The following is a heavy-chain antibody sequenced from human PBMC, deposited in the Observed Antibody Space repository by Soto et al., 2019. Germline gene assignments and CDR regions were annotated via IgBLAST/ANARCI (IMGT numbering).Heavy chain of an antibody. J-gene: IGHJ4*02. CDR1: GGSVSSGGYY. CDR2: IYYSGST. D-gene: IGHD6-13*01. CDR3: ARYFGVAAAGHFDY. Sequence: TSETLSLTCTGSGGSVSSGGYYWSWIRQHPGKGLEWIGYIYYSGSTYYNPSLKSRVTISVDTSKNQFSLKLSSVTAADTAVYYCARYFGVAAAGHFDYWGQGTLVTSPQ. V-gene: IGHV4-31*03.